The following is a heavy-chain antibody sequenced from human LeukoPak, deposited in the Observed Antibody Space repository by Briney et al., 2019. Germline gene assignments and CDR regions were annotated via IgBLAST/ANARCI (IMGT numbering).Heavy chain of an antibody. CDR2: ISSGGST. CDR1: GLTFSSNY. CDR3: ARDTPPDY. V-gene: IGHV3-53*01. J-gene: IGHJ4*02. Sequence: GGSLRLSCAASGLTFSSNYMSWVRQAPGKGLEWVSVISSGGSTSYADSVKGRFTFSRDNSKNTLYLQMNSLRAEDTDVYYCARDTPPDYWGQGTLVTVSS.